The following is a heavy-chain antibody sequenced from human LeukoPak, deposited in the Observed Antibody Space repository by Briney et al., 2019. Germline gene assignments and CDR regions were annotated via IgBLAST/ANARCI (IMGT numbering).Heavy chain of an antibody. V-gene: IGHV3-23*01. D-gene: IGHD2-15*01. CDR1: GFTFSNYA. Sequence: GGSLRLSCEASGFTFSNYAMSWVRQAPGKGLEWVSGICGHGISIYYADSVKGRFTISRDNSKNTLDLQLNSLRAEDTAVYYCARSYCSGGSCYSGYFDYWGQGTLVTVSS. CDR3: ARSYCSGGSCYSGYFDY. CDR2: ICGHGISI. J-gene: IGHJ4*02.